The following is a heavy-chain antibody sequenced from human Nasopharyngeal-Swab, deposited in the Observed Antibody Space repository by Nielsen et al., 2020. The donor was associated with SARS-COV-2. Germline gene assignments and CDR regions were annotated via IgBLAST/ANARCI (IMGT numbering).Heavy chain of an antibody. Sequence: ASVKVSCKTSGYTFTTYYMHWVRQAPGQGLEWMGIINPSGGSTSYAQKFKGRVIMTRDTSTSTVYMELSSLRSEDRAVYYCARGGVPGPNCRSVSCYSDYWGQGTLVTVSS. D-gene: IGHD2-2*01. CDR3: ARGGVPGPNCRSVSCYSDY. V-gene: IGHV1-46*01. J-gene: IGHJ4*02. CDR2: INPSGGST. CDR1: GYTFTTYY.